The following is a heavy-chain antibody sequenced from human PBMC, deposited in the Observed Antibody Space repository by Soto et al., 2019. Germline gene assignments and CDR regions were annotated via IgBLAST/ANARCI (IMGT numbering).Heavy chain of an antibody. D-gene: IGHD6-13*01. CDR1: GFTFTDYA. Sequence: GGSLRLSCAASGFTFTDYALSWFRQAPGKGLEWVATISGIGGSTYLADSVKGRLSISRDNSKNTVSLLMNSLRDEDTAVYFCARGSSGYISSWYYFDYWGRGTLVTVSS. J-gene: IGHJ4*02. V-gene: IGHV3-23*01. CDR3: ARGSSGYISSWYYFDY. CDR2: ISGIGGST.